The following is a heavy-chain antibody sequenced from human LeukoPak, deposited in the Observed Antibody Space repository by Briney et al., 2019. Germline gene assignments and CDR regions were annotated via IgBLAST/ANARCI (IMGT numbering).Heavy chain of an antibody. D-gene: IGHD2-8*01. Sequence: SETLSLTCTVSGDSISSYCWNWIRQPPGKGLEWIGYIYYSGSTNYNPSLKSRVTISVDTSKNQFSLKLSSVTAADTAVYYCAKDLYYYSTNNYNYKWHASDIWGHGTMVTVSS. V-gene: IGHV4-59*01. CDR3: AKDLYYYSTNNYNYKWHASDI. J-gene: IGHJ3*02. CDR1: GDSISSYC. CDR2: IYYSGST.